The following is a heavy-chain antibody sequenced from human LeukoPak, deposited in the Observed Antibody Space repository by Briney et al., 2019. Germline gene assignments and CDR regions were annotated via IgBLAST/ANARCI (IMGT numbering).Heavy chain of an antibody. V-gene: IGHV1-18*01. J-gene: IGHJ3*02. D-gene: IGHD4-17*01. Sequence: ASVKVSCNASGYTFTSYGISWVRQAPGQGLEWMGWISAYNGNTNYAQKLQGRVTITADESTSTAYMELSSLRSEDTAVYYCVRSDAFDIWAKGQWSPSLQ. CDR2: ISAYNGNT. CDR3: VRSDAFDI. CDR1: GYTFTSYG.